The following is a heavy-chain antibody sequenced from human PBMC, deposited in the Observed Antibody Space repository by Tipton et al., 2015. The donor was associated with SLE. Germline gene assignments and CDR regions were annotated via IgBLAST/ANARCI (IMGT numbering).Heavy chain of an antibody. Sequence: TLSLTCTVPGGSITNHYWNWIRQPPGKGLEWIGYIHYSGTTHDNPSLKSRVTMSVDMSKNQFSLRPTSVTAADTAVYYYARSMATTKRVFDYWGQGFLVTVSS. J-gene: IGHJ4*02. CDR1: GGSITNHY. D-gene: IGHD5-12*01. CDR2: IHYSGTT. V-gene: IGHV4-59*11. CDR3: ARSMATTKRVFDY.